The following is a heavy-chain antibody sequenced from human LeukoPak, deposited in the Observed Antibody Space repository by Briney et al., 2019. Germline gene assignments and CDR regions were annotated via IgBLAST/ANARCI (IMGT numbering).Heavy chain of an antibody. CDR3: TTASTNFWSGYEPTETAVFDI. CDR1: RFTFNKAW. CDR2: IKSKIDGGTT. V-gene: IGHV3-15*01. J-gene: IGHJ3*02. D-gene: IGHD3-3*01. Sequence: PGGSLRLSCAVSRFTFNKAWMSWVRQAPGKGLEWVGRIKSKIDGGTTDYAAPVKGRFTISRDDSKNTLYLQMNSLKTEDTAVYYCTTASTNFWSGYEPTETAVFDIWGQGTMVTVSS.